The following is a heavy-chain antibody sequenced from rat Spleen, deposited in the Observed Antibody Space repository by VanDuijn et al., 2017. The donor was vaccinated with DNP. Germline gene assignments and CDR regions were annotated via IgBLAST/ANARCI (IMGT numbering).Heavy chain of an antibody. V-gene: IGHV3-1*01. D-gene: IGHD1-7*01. CDR1: GYSITSNY. J-gene: IGHJ2*01. Sequence: VQLQESGSGLVKPSQSLSLTCSVTGYSITSNYWGWIRKFPGNKLEYIGHINYSGSTTYTPSLKSRISITRDTSKNHLFLQLNSVTTEDTATYYCARWTRYFDYWGQGVMVTVSS. CDR2: INYSGST. CDR3: ARWTRYFDY.